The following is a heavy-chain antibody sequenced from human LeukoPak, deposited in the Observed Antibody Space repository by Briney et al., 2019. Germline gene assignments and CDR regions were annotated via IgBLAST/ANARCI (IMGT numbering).Heavy chain of an antibody. CDR3: ARVVGPSSWTFDY. J-gene: IGHJ4*02. CDR1: GFTFSTYS. Sequence: KPGGSLRLSCAAAGFTFSTYSMNWVRQAPGKGLEWVSSITSSSYIYYADSVKGRFTISRDNAKNSLYLQMNRLRAEDTAVYYCARVVGPSSWTFDYWGQGTLVTVSS. D-gene: IGHD6-13*01. V-gene: IGHV3-21*01. CDR2: ITSSSYI.